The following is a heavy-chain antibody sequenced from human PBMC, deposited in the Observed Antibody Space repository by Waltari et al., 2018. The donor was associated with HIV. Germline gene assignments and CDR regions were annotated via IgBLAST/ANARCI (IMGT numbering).Heavy chain of an antibody. Sequence: QVQLQESGPGLVKPSQTLSLMCIVSGASISNGSYYWSWSRQSPGKGLELIGYIYYSGSTNYSPSLKSRVIISVETSKNQFSLKLNSVTAADTAMYYCARGREYFGPWGQGTLVTVSS. CDR3: ARGREYFGP. CDR2: IYYSGST. J-gene: IGHJ5*02. CDR1: GASISNGSYY. V-gene: IGHV4-31*03.